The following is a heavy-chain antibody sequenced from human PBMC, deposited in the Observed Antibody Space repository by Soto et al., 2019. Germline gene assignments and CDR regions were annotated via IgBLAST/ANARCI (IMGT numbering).Heavy chain of an antibody. D-gene: IGHD4-17*01. CDR2: ISHSGST. CDR3: ATLPRRDYGDYSDAFDI. Sequence: SETLSLTCAVYGGSFRGYYWSWIRQPPGKGPEWLGDISHSGSTNYNPSLKSRVSISVDTSKNQFSLNLRSEDTAVYYCATLPRRDYGDYSDAFDIWGQGTMVTVSS. V-gene: IGHV4-34*01. J-gene: IGHJ3*02. CDR1: GGSFRGYY.